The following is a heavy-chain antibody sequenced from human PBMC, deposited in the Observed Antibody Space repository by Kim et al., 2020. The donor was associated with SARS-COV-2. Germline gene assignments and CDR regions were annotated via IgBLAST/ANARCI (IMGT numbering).Heavy chain of an antibody. CDR3: ARFSSWQGDYYYGMDV. CDR2: IGTAGDT. V-gene: IGHV3-13*01. D-gene: IGHD6-13*01. J-gene: IGHJ6*02. Sequence: GGSLRLSCAASGFTFSSYDMHWVRQATGKGLEWVSAIGTAGDTYYPGSVKGRFTISRENAKNSLYLQMNSLRAGDTAVYYCARFSSWQGDYYYGMDVWGQGTTVTVSS. CDR1: GFTFSSYD.